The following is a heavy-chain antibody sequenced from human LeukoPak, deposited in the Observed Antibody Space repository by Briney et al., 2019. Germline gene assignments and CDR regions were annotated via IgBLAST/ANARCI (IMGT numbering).Heavy chain of an antibody. CDR2: ISSNGGST. CDR1: GSTFSSYA. V-gene: IGHV3-64*01. J-gene: IGHJ4*02. Sequence: PGGSLRLSCAASGSTFSSYAMHWVRQAPGKGLEYVSAISSNGGSTYYANSVKGRFTISRDNSKNTLYLQMGSLRAEDMAVYYCARGHRQLVPPYFGYWGQGTLVTVSS. CDR3: ARGHRQLVPPYFGY. D-gene: IGHD6-13*01.